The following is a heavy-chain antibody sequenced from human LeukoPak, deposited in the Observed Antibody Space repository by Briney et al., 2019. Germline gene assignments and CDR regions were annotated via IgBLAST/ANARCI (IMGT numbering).Heavy chain of an antibody. CDR1: GGSISSYY. CDR2: IYYSGST. V-gene: IGHV4-59*01. D-gene: IGHD2-8*01. J-gene: IGHJ6*03. Sequence: PSETLSLTCTVSGGSISSYYWSWIRQPPGKGLGWIGYIYYSGSTNYNPSLKSRVTISVDTSKNQFSLKLSSVTAADTAVYYCARGRAADGYYYYYMDVWGKGTTVTISS. CDR3: ARGRAADGYYYYYMDV.